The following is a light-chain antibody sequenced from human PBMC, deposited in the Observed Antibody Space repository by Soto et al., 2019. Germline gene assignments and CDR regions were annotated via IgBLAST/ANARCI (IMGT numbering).Light chain of an antibody. CDR1: QSISRT. CDR2: DAS. Sequence: EIVLTQSPATLSVSPGERATLSCRASQSISRTLAWYQQRPGQPPRLLIYDASIRATGFPARFSGSGSGTEFTLTISSLQSEDFAVYYCQQYNNWPLTFGGGTTGEIK. CDR3: QQYNNWPLT. V-gene: IGKV3D-15*01. J-gene: IGKJ4*01.